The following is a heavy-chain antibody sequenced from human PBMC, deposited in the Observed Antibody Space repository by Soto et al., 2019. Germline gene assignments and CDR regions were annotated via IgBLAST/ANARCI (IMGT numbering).Heavy chain of an antibody. CDR1: GFTFSSYW. V-gene: IGHV3-74*01. CDR3: ARGSWDYYGSGSLPPAYYYYGMDV. J-gene: IGHJ6*02. Sequence: GGSLRLSCAASGFTFSSYWMHWVRQAPGKGLVWVSRINSDGSSTSYADSVKGRFTISRDNAKNTLYLQMNSLRAEDTAVYYCARGSWDYYGSGSLPPAYYYYGMDVWGQGTTVTVSS. CDR2: INSDGSST. D-gene: IGHD3-10*01.